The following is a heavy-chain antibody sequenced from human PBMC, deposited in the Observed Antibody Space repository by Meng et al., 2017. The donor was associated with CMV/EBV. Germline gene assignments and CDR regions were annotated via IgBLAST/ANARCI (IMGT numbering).Heavy chain of an antibody. V-gene: IGHV4-30-4*08. CDR1: CGSISSGDYY. Sequence: LQMQGSGPGLVKLSQALSLSCTVSCGSISSGDYYWSWIRQPPGKGLEWIGYIYYSGSTYYNPSLKSRVTISVDTSKNQFSLKLSSVTAADTAVYYCAREGDNPFDYWGQGTLVTVSS. D-gene: IGHD2-21*02. CDR2: IYYSGST. J-gene: IGHJ4*02. CDR3: AREGDNPFDY.